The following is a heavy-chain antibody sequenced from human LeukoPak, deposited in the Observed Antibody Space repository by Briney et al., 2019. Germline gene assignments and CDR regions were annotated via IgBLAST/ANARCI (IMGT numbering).Heavy chain of an antibody. CDR1: GYTFTVYS. Sequence: ASVKVSCKASGYTFTVYSMHWVRQAPGQGLEWMGWINPNSGGTNYAQKFQGRVTMTRDTSISTAYMELSRLRSDDTAVYYCARSRVIVATPDYWGQGTLVTVSS. CDR2: INPNSGGT. D-gene: IGHD5-12*01. J-gene: IGHJ4*02. CDR3: ARSRVIVATPDY. V-gene: IGHV1-2*02.